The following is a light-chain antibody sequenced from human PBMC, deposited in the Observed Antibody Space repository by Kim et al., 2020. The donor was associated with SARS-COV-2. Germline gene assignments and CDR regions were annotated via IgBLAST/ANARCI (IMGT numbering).Light chain of an antibody. CDR3: QSYDATIRV. J-gene: IGLJ3*02. CDR2: EDH. CDR1: DGTIATNY. Sequence: GEAVPISGTRTDGTIATNYVHWYQLSPGSAPTIVIYEDHQRPSGVPERFSGSIDPPSNSASLTISGLENEDEAEYYCQSYDATIRVFGGGTQLTVL. V-gene: IGLV6-57*03.